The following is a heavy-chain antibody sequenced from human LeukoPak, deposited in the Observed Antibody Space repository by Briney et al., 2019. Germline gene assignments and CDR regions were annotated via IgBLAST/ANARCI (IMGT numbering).Heavy chain of an antibody. V-gene: IGHV5-51*07. CDR2: TYPGDSDT. CDR3: ARLRGPGQPLSVY. J-gene: IGHJ4*02. Sequence: GESLKISXKGSGYSFTSYWIGWVHQMPGKGLEWMGTTYPGDSDTRYSPSFRGQVTISADKSISTAYLQWSSLKASDTAMYYCARLRGPGQPLSVYWGQGTLVTVSS. CDR1: GYSFTSYW. D-gene: IGHD2/OR15-2a*01.